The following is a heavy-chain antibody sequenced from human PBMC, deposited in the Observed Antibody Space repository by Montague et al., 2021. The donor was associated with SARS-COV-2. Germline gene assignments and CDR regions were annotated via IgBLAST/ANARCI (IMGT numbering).Heavy chain of an antibody. Sequence: TLSLTCTVSGASISNPTYSWGWIRQPAGTELEWIGRMFTSGSTTYNPSLKSRVTISVDTSKNQFSLRLNSVTAADTAVYYCVREGGSMTFDYWGQGILATVSS. CDR2: MFTSGST. CDR1: GASISNPTYS. V-gene: IGHV4-61*02. J-gene: IGHJ4*02. D-gene: IGHD1-26*01. CDR3: VREGGSMTFDY.